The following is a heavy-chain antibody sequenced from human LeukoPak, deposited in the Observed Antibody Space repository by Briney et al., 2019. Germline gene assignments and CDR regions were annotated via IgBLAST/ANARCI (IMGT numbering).Heavy chain of an antibody. CDR3: ASNSVDSSGYYIPYDY. J-gene: IGHJ4*02. CDR2: INHSGST. CDR1: GGSFSGYY. Sequence: SETLSLTCAVYGGSFSGYYWSWIRQPPGKGLEWIGEINHSGSTNYNPSLKSRVTISVDTSKNQFSLKLSSVTAADTAVYYCASNSVDSSGYYIPYDYWGQGTLVTVSS. D-gene: IGHD3-22*01. V-gene: IGHV4-34*01.